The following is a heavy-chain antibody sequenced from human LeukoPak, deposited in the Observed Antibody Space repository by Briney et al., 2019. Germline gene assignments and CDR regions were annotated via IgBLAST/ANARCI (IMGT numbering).Heavy chain of an antibody. V-gene: IGHV1-69*01. D-gene: IGHD2-2*01. CDR3: ARVRGYCSSTSCSPPYYYYGMDV. CDR2: IIPIFGTA. CDR1: GGTFSSYA. J-gene: IGHJ6*04. Sequence: SVKVSCKASGGTFSSYAISWVRQAPGQGLEWMGGIIPIFGTANYAQKFQGRVTITADESTSTAYMELSSLRSEDTAVYYCARVRGYCSSTSCSPPYYYYGMDVWGKGTTVTVSS.